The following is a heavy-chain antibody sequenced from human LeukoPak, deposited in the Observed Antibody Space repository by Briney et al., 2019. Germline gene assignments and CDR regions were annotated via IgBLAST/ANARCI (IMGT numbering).Heavy chain of an antibody. D-gene: IGHD6-19*01. CDR2: ISTSEST. CDR1: GGLISSGSYY. CDR3: ARESKGYSSVDY. J-gene: IGHJ4*02. Sequence: PSETLSLTCTVSGGLISSGSYYWSWIRQPAGEGLEWIGRISTSESTNYNPSLKSRVTISVDTSKNQFSLKLSSVTAADTAVYYCARESKGYSSVDYWGQGTLVTVSS. V-gene: IGHV4-61*02.